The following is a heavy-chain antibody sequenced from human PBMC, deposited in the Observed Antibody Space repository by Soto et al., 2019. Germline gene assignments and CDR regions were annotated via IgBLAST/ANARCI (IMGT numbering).Heavy chain of an antibody. CDR2: ISSSSSTI. D-gene: IGHD6-19*01. J-gene: IGHJ3*02. CDR1: GFTFSTFN. V-gene: IGHV3-48*01. Sequence: GGSLRLSCAASGFTFSTFNMNWVRQAPGKGLEWVSYISSSSSTIYYADSVKGRFTISRDNAKNSLYLQMNSLRAEDTAVYYRVRAPSSGWYGGDAFDIWGQGTMVTVSS. CDR3: VRAPSSGWYGGDAFDI.